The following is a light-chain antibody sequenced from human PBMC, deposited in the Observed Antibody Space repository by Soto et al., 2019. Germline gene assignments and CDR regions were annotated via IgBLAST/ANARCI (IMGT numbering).Light chain of an antibody. V-gene: IGKV3-20*01. CDR2: GAS. CDR1: QSVSSSY. Sequence: EIVLTQSPGTLSLSPGERATLSCRASQSVSSSYLAWYQQKPGQAPRLLIYGASSRATGIPDRFSGSGSGPDFTPTISRLEPEDFAVYYCQQYGSSHPKSSFGKGTKLEVK. CDR3: QQYGSSHPKSS. J-gene: IGKJ2*01.